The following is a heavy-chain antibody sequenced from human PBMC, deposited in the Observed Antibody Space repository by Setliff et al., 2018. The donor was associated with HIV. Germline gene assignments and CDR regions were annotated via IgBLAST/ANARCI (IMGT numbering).Heavy chain of an antibody. CDR1: GDIFNNNA. Sequence: SVKVSCKASGDIFNNNAVNWVRQAPGQGLEWMGRIIPIFGLANYARKFQGRVTITADKSTSTAYLELSSLTYDDTAIYYCARAEFLGPESDFDIWGQGTMVTVSS. CDR3: ARAEFLGPESDFDI. CDR2: IIPIFGLA. D-gene: IGHD3-10*01. J-gene: IGHJ3*02. V-gene: IGHV1-69*04.